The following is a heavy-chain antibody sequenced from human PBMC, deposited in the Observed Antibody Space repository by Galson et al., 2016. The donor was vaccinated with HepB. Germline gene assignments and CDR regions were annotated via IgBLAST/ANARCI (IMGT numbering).Heavy chain of an antibody. V-gene: IGHV3-66*04. Sequence: SLRLSCAVSGLSINSNYMTWVRQAPGKGLEWVSFLYSSGNTYYADSVKGRFTFSRDNSKNTLYLQMTSLTVDDTAVYYCARQDSAGVYFDYWGQGTLVTVSS. J-gene: IGHJ4*02. CDR2: LYSSGNT. CDR1: GLSINSNY. CDR3: ARQDSAGVYFDY. D-gene: IGHD7-27*01.